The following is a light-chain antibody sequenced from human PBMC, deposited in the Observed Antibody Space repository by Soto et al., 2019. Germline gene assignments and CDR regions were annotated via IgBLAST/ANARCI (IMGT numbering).Light chain of an antibody. CDR1: SSSIGSYNP. CDR3: GSHVGTNTAI. V-gene: IGLV2-23*02. J-gene: IGLJ2*01. Sequence: QSALTQPASVSGSPGQSITISCTGTSSSIGSYNPVSWYQLFPGKAPKLMIYEFNKRPSGVSHRFSGSKSGSTASLTISGLLAEDEADYYCGSHVGTNTAIFGGGTQLTVL. CDR2: EFN.